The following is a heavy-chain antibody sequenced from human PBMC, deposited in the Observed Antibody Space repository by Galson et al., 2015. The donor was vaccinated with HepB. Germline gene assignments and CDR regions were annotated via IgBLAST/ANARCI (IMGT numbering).Heavy chain of an antibody. CDR2: IRSKAYGGTT. D-gene: IGHD6-13*01. Sequence: SLRLSCAASGFTFGDYAMSWVRQAPGKGLEWVGFIRSKAYGGTTEYAASVKGRFTITRDDSKSIAYLQMNSLKTEDTAVYYCTSQSEEQPSDYWGQGTLVTVSS. V-gene: IGHV3-49*04. CDR1: GFTFGDYA. J-gene: IGHJ4*02. CDR3: TSQSEEQPSDY.